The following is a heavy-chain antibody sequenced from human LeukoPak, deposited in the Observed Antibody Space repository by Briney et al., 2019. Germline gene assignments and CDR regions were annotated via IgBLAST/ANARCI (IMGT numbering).Heavy chain of an antibody. D-gene: IGHD6-6*01. CDR3: AREDSGRSSSGLDY. Sequence: SETLSLTCTVSGGSISSYYWSWIRQPPGKGLEWIGYIYYSGSTNYNPSLKSRVTISVDTSKNQFSLKLSSVTAADTAVYYCAREDSGRSSSGLDYWGQGTLVTVSS. V-gene: IGHV4-59*01. CDR2: IYYSGST. J-gene: IGHJ4*02. CDR1: GGSISSYY.